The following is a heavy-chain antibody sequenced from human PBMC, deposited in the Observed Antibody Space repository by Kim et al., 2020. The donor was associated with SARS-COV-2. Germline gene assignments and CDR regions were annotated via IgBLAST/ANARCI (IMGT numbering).Heavy chain of an antibody. CDR1: GGSISTYY. D-gene: IGHD2-8*01. CDR3: ARLYVGSPFDP. V-gene: IGHV4-39*01. J-gene: IGHJ5*02. CDR2: IYHDGSN. Sequence: SETLSLTCTVSGGSISTYYWGWIRQPPGKGLEYIGCIYHDGSNYYNPSLKSRVTIYMDTSKNQFSLKLSSVTAADTAVYYCARLYVGSPFDPWGQGTLVTVSS.